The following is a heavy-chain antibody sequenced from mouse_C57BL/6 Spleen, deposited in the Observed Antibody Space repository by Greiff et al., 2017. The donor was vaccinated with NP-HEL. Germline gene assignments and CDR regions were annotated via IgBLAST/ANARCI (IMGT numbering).Heavy chain of an antibody. V-gene: IGHV1-5*01. J-gene: IGHJ2*01. CDR3: TRSRAERYFDY. Sequence: VQLQQSGTVLARPGASVRMSCKTSGYTFTSYWMHWVKQRPGQGLEWIGAIYPGNSGTSYNQKFKGKAKLTAVTSASTAYMELSSLTNEDSAVYYCTRSRAERYFDYWGQGTTLTVSS. D-gene: IGHD3-3*01. CDR2: IYPGNSGT. CDR1: GYTFTSYW.